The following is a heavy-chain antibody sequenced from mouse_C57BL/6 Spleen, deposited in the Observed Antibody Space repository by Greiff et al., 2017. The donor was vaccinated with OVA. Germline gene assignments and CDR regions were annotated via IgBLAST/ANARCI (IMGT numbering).Heavy chain of an antibody. Sequence: EVQLVESGGGLVKPGGSLKLSCAASGFTFSSYTMSWVRQTPEKRLEWVATISGGGGNTYYPDSVKGRFTISRDNAKNTLYLQMSSLRSEDTALYYCARRGDWFAYWGQGTLVTVSA. J-gene: IGHJ3*01. CDR2: ISGGGGNT. CDR3: ARRGDWFAY. CDR1: GFTFSSYT. V-gene: IGHV5-9*01.